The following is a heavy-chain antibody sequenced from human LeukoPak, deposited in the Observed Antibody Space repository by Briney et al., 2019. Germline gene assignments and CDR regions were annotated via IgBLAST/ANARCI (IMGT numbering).Heavy chain of an antibody. D-gene: IGHD6-19*01. V-gene: IGHV4-34*01. J-gene: IGHJ3*02. Sequence: SETLSLTCAVYGGSFSGYYWSWIRQPPGKGLEWIGEINHSGSTNYNPSLKSRATISVDTSKNQFSLKLSSVTAADTAVYYCATAGYSSVPGAFDIWGQGTMVTVSS. CDR3: ATAGYSSVPGAFDI. CDR2: INHSGST. CDR1: GGSFSGYY.